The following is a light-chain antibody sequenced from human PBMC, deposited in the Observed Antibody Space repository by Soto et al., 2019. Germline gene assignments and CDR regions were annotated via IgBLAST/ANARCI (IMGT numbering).Light chain of an antibody. J-gene: IGKJ2*01. Sequence: EVVLTQSPGTLSLSPGERATLSCRASQIIDGFYLAWYQHKPGQAPRLLIHGASSRATVIPDRFSGSGSGTDFSLTISRLEPEDFAVYYCQIYCNPPLMYTFGQGTKLEIK. V-gene: IGKV3-20*01. CDR3: QIYCNPPLMYT. CDR1: QIIDGFY. CDR2: GAS.